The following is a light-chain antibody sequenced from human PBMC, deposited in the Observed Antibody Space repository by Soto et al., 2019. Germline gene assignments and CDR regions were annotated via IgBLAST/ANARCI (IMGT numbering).Light chain of an antibody. V-gene: IGKV1-33*01. J-gene: IGKJ5*01. CDR3: QQYDSFPIT. Sequence: DIQMTQSPSSLSASVGDRVTITCQASQDISNHLNWYQQKPGKAPRLLIYDASNLETGVPSRFSGSGSGTDFTVTISSLQPEGIATYYCQQYDSFPITFGQGTRLEIK. CDR1: QDISNH. CDR2: DAS.